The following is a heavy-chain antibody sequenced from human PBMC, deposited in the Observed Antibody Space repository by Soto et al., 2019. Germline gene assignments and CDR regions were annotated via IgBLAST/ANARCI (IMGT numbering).Heavy chain of an antibody. D-gene: IGHD6-13*01. J-gene: IGHJ4*02. CDR2: ISVSGNII. CDR1: GFSLSTYE. V-gene: IGHV3-48*03. Sequence: EMQLLESGGDLVQPGGSLRLSCTASGFSLSTYELNWVRQAPGKGLEWIAYISVSGNIIKYADSVKGRFTISRDSAKNSVHLQMNSLNADDTAIYYCVRDTMRASAAASFDYWGLGTLVIVSS. CDR3: VRDTMRASAAASFDY.